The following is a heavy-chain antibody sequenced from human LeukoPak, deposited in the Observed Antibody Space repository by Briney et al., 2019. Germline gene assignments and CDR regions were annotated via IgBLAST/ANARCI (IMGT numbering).Heavy chain of an antibody. CDR3: ARARPRYCSGGSCYTRYYYYYGMDV. J-gene: IGHJ6*02. Sequence: ASVKVSCKASGYTFTSYYMHWVRQAPGQGLEWMGIINPSGGSTSYAQKFQGRVTMTRDTSTSTVYMELSSLRSEDTAVYYCARARPRYCSGGSCYTRYYYYYGMDVWGQGTTVTVPS. V-gene: IGHV1-46*01. D-gene: IGHD2-15*01. CDR1: GYTFTSYY. CDR2: INPSGGST.